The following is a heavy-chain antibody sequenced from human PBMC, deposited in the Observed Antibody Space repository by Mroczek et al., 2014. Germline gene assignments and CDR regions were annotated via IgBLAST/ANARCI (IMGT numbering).Heavy chain of an antibody. D-gene: IGHD5-24*01. CDR3: ARALEMATNAGAWFDP. Sequence: QVQLQQWGAGLLKPSETLSLTCAVYGGSFSGYYWSWIRQPPGKGLEWIGEINHSGSTNYNPSLKSRVTISVDTSKNQFSLKLSSVTAADTAVYYCARALEMATNAGAWFDPWGQGTLVTVSS. CDR2: INHSGST. V-gene: IGHV4-34*01. J-gene: IGHJ5*02. CDR1: GGSFSGYY.